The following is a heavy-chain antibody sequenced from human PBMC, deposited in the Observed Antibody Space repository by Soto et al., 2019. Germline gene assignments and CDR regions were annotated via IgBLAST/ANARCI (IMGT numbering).Heavy chain of an antibody. V-gene: IGHV3-73*02. Sequence: EVQLVESGGGLVQPGGSLKLSCAASGFTFSGSAMHWVRQASGKGLEWVGRIRSKANSYATAYVPSVKGRFTVSRDDSRNTTYLQLNSLKSGDTAVYYCTPEGTGFDYWGQGTLVTVSS. CDR1: GFTFSGSA. D-gene: IGHD1-1*01. CDR3: TPEGTGFDY. J-gene: IGHJ4*02. CDR2: IRSKANSYAT.